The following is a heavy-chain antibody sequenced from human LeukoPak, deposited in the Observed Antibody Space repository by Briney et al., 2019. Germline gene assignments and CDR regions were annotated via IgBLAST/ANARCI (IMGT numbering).Heavy chain of an antibody. CDR1: GFTFSGYG. CDR2: IWDDGSRK. CDR3: ARDFNTVTAIVDY. V-gene: IGHV3-33*01. J-gene: IGHJ4*02. Sequence: PGRSLRLSCTASGFTFSGYGMHWVRQAPGKGLEWVAVIWDDGSRKYFADSVNARFTISRDNANNTVYLQMHSLGAEDTAVYYCARDFNTVTAIVDYWGQGTLVTVSS. D-gene: IGHD2-21*02.